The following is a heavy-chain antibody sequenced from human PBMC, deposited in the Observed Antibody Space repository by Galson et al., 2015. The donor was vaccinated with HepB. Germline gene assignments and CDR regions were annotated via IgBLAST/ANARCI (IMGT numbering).Heavy chain of an antibody. J-gene: IGHJ6*02. V-gene: IGHV3-30-3*01. D-gene: IGHD2-2*01. Sequence: SLRLSCAAPGFTFSSYAMHWVRQAPDKGLEWVAVISYDGSNKYYADSVKGRFTISRDNSKNTLYLQMNSLRAEDTAVYYCARDGADIVVVPARGNYYYYYGMDVWGQGTTVTVSS. CDR3: ARDGADIVVVPARGNYYYYYGMDV. CDR2: ISYDGSNK. CDR1: GFTFSSYA.